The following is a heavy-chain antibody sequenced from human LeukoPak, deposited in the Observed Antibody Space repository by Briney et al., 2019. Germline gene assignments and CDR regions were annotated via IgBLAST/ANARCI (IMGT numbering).Heavy chain of an antibody. CDR3: AKLLGYCSGGSCYPIDY. CDR1: GFTFSSYG. CDR2: ISGSGGST. Sequence: GGSLRLSCAASGFTFSSYGMSWVRQAPGKGLEWVSAISGSGGSTYYADPVKGRFTISRDNSKNTLYLQMNSLRAEDTAVYYCAKLLGYCSGGSCYPIDYWGQGTLVTVSS. V-gene: IGHV3-23*01. J-gene: IGHJ4*02. D-gene: IGHD2-15*01.